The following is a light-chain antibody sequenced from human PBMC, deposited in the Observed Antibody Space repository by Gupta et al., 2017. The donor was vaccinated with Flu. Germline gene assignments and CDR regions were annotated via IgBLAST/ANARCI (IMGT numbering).Light chain of an antibody. CDR2: GAS. Sequence: EIVLTQSPGTLSLSPGERATLSCRASQSVSSNYLVWYQQKPGQAPRLLIYGASSRAVGIPDRFSGSGSGTDFTLTISRLEPEDFAVYYCQQYGSSPFGQGTRLEIK. CDR1: QSVSSNY. J-gene: IGKJ5*01. CDR3: QQYGSSP. V-gene: IGKV3-20*01.